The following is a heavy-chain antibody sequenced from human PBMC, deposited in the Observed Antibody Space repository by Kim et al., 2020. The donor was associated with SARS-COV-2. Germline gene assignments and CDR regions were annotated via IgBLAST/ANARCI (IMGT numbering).Heavy chain of an antibody. CDR3: ARDLSGYYGMDV. J-gene: IGHJ6*02. D-gene: IGHD3-10*01. Sequence: KSYADAVKGRLTISRYKSKTTLYMQMTSLRAEDTAVYYCARDLSGYYGMDVWGQGTTVTVSS. V-gene: IGHV3-33*01. CDR2: K.